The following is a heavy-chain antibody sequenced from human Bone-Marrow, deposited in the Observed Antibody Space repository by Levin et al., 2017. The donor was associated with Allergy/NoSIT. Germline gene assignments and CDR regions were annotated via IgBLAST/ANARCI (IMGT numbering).Heavy chain of an antibody. Sequence: SGPTLVKPTQTLTLTCTFSGFSLSTNGVGVGWIRQPPGKALEWLALIYWDDDKRYSPSLKSRLTITKDTSKNLVVLTMTNMDPVDTATYYCAHSPPHAYSKHGWFDPWGQGTLVTVSS. CDR2: IYWDDDK. J-gene: IGHJ5*02. D-gene: IGHD4-11*01. V-gene: IGHV2-5*02. CDR1: GFSLSTNGVG. CDR3: AHSPPHAYSKHGWFDP.